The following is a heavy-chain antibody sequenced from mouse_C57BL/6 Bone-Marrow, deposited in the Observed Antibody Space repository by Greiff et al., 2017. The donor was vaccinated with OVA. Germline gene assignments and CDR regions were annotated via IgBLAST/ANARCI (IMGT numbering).Heavy chain of an antibody. Sequence: QVQLQQPGAELVKPGASVKMSCKASVYTFTSYWITWVKQRPGQGLEWIGDIYPGSGSTNYNEKFKSKATLTVDTSSSTAYMQLSSLTSEDSAVYYCARRGNYGSSYDWYFDVWGTGTTVTVSS. CDR2: IYPGSGST. CDR1: VYTFTSYW. V-gene: IGHV1-55*01. CDR3: ARRGNYGSSYDWYFDV. D-gene: IGHD1-1*01. J-gene: IGHJ1*03.